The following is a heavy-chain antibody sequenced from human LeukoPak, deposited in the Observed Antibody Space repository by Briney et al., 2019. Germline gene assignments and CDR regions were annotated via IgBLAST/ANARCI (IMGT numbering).Heavy chain of an antibody. CDR1: GDSVSSSTYY. CDR2: ICYSVST. J-gene: IGHJ3*02. D-gene: IGHD3-10*01. CDR3: ARVYYYGSGTSAFDI. Sequence: SETLSLTCTVSGDSVSSSTYYWDWIRQPPGKGLEWIGNICYSVSTYYNPSLRSRVTMSVDTSKNQFSLRLSSVTAADTAVYYCARVYYYGSGTSAFDIWGQGTMVTVSS. V-gene: IGHV4-39*07.